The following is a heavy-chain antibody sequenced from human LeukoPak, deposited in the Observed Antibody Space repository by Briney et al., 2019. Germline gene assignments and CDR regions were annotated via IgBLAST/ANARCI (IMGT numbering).Heavy chain of an antibody. Sequence: SETLSLTCTVSGGSISSYYWSWIRQPPGKGLEWIGHLHYGGSTNYNPFLKSQVSTSVDTSKNQFSLNLRSVNAADTAVYFCARGNDLDGFDIWGQGTMVTVSS. CDR3: ARGNDLDGFDI. D-gene: IGHD2-21*02. CDR1: GGSISSYY. J-gene: IGHJ3*02. CDR2: LHYGGST. V-gene: IGHV4-59*01.